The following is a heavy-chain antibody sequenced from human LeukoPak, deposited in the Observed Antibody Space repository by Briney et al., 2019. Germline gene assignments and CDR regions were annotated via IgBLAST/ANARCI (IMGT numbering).Heavy chain of an antibody. CDR1: GYSFTSYW. CDR2: IYPGDSDT. D-gene: IGHD3-10*01. CDR3: AKISGSYYVSWFDP. Sequence: GESLKISCKGSGYSFTSYWVAWVRQLPGKALEWMGIIYPGDSDTRYSPSFQGQVTISADKSISAAYLQWSSLKASDTAMYYCAKISGSYYVSWFDPWGQGTLVTVSS. J-gene: IGHJ5*02. V-gene: IGHV5-51*01.